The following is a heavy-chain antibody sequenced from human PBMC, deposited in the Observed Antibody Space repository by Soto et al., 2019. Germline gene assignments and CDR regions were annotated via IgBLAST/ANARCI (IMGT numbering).Heavy chain of an antibody. J-gene: IGHJ4*02. CDR2: ISYDGSIK. D-gene: IGHD4-17*01. CDR3: ARADYGGDYFDY. Sequence: QVQLVESGGGVVQPGRSLRLSCAASGFTFSSYAMHWVRQAPGKGLEWVAVISYDGSIKYYADSVKGRFTISRDNSKNMLYLQMNSLRAEDTAVYYCARADYGGDYFDYWGQGTLVTVSS. V-gene: IGHV3-30-3*01. CDR1: GFTFSSYA.